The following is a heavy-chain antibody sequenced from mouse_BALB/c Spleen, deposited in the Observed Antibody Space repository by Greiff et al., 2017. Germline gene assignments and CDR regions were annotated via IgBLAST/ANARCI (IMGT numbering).Heavy chain of an antibody. CDR3: ARGGWDGAWFAY. V-gene: IGHV1-87*01. Sequence: QVQLQQSGAELARPGASVKLSCKASGYTFTSYWMQWVKQRPGQGLEWIGAIYPGDGDTRYTQKFKGKATLTADKSSSTAYMQLSSLASEDSAVYYCARGGWDGAWFAYWGQGTLVTVSA. J-gene: IGHJ3*01. CDR1: GYTFTSYW. D-gene: IGHD4-1*01. CDR2: IYPGDGDT.